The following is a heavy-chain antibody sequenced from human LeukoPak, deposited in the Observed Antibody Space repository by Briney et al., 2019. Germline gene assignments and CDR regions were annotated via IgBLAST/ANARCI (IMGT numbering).Heavy chain of an antibody. V-gene: IGHV3-23*01. CDR1: GFTFSSYA. CDR2: ISGSGANT. J-gene: IGHJ4*02. D-gene: IGHD4/OR15-4a*01. CDR3: ARDGGSLDDYGDY. Sequence: PGGSLRLSCAASGFTFSSYAMSWVRQAPGKGLEWVSAISGSGANTYYADSVKGRFTISRDNSKNTLYLQMNSLRAEDTALYYCARDGGSLDDYGDYWGQGTLVTVSS.